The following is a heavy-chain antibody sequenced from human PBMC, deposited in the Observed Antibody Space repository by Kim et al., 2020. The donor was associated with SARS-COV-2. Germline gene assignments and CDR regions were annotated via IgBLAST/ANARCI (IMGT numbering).Heavy chain of an antibody. CDR1: GYTFTSYY. CDR2: INPSGGST. V-gene: IGHV1-46*01. Sequence: ASVKVSCKASGYTFTSYYMHWVRQAPGQGLEWMGIINPSGGSTSYAQKFQGRVTMTRDTSTSTVYMELSSLRSEDTAVYYCARVLAAAGADYYYYGMDVWGQGTTVTVSS. J-gene: IGHJ6*02. CDR3: ARVLAAAGADYYYYGMDV. D-gene: IGHD6-13*01.